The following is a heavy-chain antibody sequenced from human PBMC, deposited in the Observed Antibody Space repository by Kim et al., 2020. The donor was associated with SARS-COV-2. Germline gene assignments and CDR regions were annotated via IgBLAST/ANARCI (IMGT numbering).Heavy chain of an antibody. V-gene: IGHV3-48*02. D-gene: IGHD6-13*01. CDR3: ARMSGQQLVDY. CDR2: I. Sequence: IYDADSVKGRVTISIDNAKNSLYLQMNSLRDEATAVYYCARMSGQQLVDYWGQGTLVTVSS. J-gene: IGHJ4*02.